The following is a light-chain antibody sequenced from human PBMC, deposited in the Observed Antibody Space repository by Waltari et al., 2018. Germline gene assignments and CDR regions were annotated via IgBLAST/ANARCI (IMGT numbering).Light chain of an antibody. CDR3: QQSIQWPYT. CDR2: GVS. V-gene: IGKV3D-15*01. J-gene: IGKJ2*01. CDR1: QSVNRN. Sequence: DIAMTQSPATLSLSPGERATLSCRASQSVNRNLAWYQQKPGQPPRLLIYGVSSRATGIPDRFTGSWSGLDFTLTISSLEPEDVGIYHCQQSIQWPYTFGQGTKVEIK.